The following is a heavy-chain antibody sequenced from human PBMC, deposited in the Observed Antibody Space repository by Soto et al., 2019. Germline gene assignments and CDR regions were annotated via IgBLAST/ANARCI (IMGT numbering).Heavy chain of an antibody. Sequence: QVQLVQSGAEVKKPGSSVKVSCKASGGTFSSYAISWVRQAPGQGLEWMGGIIPIFGTANYAQKFQDRVTITADDSTRTAYMELSSLRSEDTCVYYCASTTNIVLLVYALGYFDFLGQGSLVTV. CDR1: GGTFSSYA. CDR2: IIPIFGTA. V-gene: IGHV1-69*01. CDR3: ASTTNIVLLVYALGYFDF. J-gene: IGHJ4*02. D-gene: IGHD2-8*01.